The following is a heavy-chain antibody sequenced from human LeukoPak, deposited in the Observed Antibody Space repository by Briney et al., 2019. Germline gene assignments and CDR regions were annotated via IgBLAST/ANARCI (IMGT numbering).Heavy chain of an antibody. D-gene: IGHD6-19*01. V-gene: IGHV3-48*03. CDR1: GFIFSSYE. CDR2: ISSSGSIT. CDR3: ARIAVTGMWYIDY. J-gene: IGHJ4*02. Sequence: PSGGSLRLSCAASGFIFSSYEMKWVRQAPGKGLEGVSYISSSGSITYYADSVKGRFTISRDNAKKSLYLQMNSLRAEDTAVYYCARIAVTGMWYIDYCGQGTQVTVSS.